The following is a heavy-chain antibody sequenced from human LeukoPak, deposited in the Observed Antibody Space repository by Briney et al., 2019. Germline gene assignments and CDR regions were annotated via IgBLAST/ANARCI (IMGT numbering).Heavy chain of an antibody. Sequence: PGGSLRLSCAASGFTFSSYGMHWVRQAPGKGLEWVAVISYDGSNKYYADSVKGRFTISRDNSKNTLYLQMNSLRAEDTAVYYCARHQTSYDAFDIWGQGTMVTVSS. CDR3: ARHQTSYDAFDI. CDR2: ISYDGSNK. CDR1: GFTFSSYG. J-gene: IGHJ3*02. V-gene: IGHV3-30*03. D-gene: IGHD2-2*01.